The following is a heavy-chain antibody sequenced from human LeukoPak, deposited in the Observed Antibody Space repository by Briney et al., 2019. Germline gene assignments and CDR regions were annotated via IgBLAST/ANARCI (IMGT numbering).Heavy chain of an antibody. D-gene: IGHD3-10*01. V-gene: IGHV3-23*01. CDR2: ISGSGGST. J-gene: IGHJ6*02. Sequence: GGSLRLSCAASGFTFSSYAMSWVRQAPGRGLEGVSAISGSGGSTYYAASVKGRFTISRDNSKNTLYLQMNSLRAEDTAVYYCAKESSSPTVSGSAPREIYYYYGMDVWGQGTTVTVSS. CDR3: AKESSSPTVSGSAPREIYYYYGMDV. CDR1: GFTFSSYA.